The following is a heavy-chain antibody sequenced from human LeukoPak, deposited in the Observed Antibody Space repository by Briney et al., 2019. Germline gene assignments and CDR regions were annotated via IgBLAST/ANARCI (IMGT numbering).Heavy chain of an antibody. CDR1: GFTFSSYA. D-gene: IGHD3-22*01. V-gene: IGHV3-23*01. CDR2: ISGSGGST. J-gene: IGHJ4*02. Sequence: GGSLRPSCAASGFTFSSYAVSWVRQAPGKGLEWVSAISGSGGSTYYADSVKGRFTISRDNSKNTLYLQMNSLRAEDTAVYYCARLSRDYYDSSGYYWYRFYFDYWGQGTLVTVSS. CDR3: ARLSRDYYDSSGYYWYRFYFDY.